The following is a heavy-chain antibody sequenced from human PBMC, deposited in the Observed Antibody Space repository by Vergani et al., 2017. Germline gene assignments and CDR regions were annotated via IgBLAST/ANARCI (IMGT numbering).Heavy chain of an antibody. D-gene: IGHD3-10*01. J-gene: IGHJ4*02. Sequence: QVQLVQSGAEVKKPGASVKVSCKASGYTFTGYYMHWVRQAPGQGLEWMGWINPNSGGTNYAQKFQGRVTMTRDTSISTAYMELSRLRSDDTAVCYCARGPPMGLWFGEELIDYWGQGTLVTVSS. V-gene: IGHV1-2*02. CDR2: INPNSGGT. CDR3: ARGPPMGLWFGEELIDY. CDR1: GYTFTGYY.